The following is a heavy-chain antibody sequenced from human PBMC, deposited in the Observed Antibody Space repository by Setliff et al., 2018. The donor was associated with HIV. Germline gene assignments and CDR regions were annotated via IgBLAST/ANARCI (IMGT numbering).Heavy chain of an antibody. CDR1: GYTFTSNA. J-gene: IGHJ4*02. CDR2: IDAGNGDT. D-gene: IGHD2-2*01. Sequence: ASVKVSCKASGYTFTSNAIHWVRQAPGQSLEWMGRIDAGNGDTKYSQNFQGRVTITGDTSASTAYMELRSLRSDDTALYYCARKPTGSPSDYWGQGTLVTVSS. V-gene: IGHV1-3*01. CDR3: ARKPTGSPSDY.